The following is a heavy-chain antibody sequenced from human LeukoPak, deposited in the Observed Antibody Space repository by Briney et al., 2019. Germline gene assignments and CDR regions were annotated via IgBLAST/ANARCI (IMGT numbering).Heavy chain of an antibody. Sequence: PSETLSLTCTISGGSIISSSHYWGWVRQAPGKGLEWVSAISGGGGKTWYADSVKGRFTISRDNSKNTLYLQMNSLRAEDTALYYCAKDPIVFNSGDYYLGAFNIWGQGAMVAVSS. CDR3: AKDPIVFNSGDYYLGAFNI. V-gene: IGHV3-23*01. CDR2: ISGGGGKT. CDR1: GGSIISSSHY. J-gene: IGHJ3*02. D-gene: IGHD2-21*02.